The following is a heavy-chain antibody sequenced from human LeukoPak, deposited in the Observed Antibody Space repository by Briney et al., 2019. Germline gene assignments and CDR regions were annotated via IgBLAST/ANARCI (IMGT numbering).Heavy chain of an antibody. CDR3: ARGRLGERYCSGSYYRNWFDP. CDR1: GGSFSGYY. CDR2: INHSGST. D-gene: IGHD3-10*01. J-gene: IGHJ5*02. Sequence: SETLSLTCAVYGGSFSGYYWSWIRQPPGKGLEWIGEINHSGSTNYKLSLKSRVTISVDTSKNQFSLKLSSVTAADTAVYYCARGRLGERYCSGSYYRNWFDPWGQGTLVTVSS. V-gene: IGHV4-34*01.